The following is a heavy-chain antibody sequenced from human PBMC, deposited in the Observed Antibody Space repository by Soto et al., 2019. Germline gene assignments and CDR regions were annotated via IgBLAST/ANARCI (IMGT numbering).Heavy chain of an antibody. Sequence: QVLLVQSSAEVKKPGSSVKVSCKASGGTFTSTAFSWVRQAPGQGLEWMGGIIPVLGTPNYAQKFQARLTVTADASTTIVHMELSSLRSDDTAVYYCASSAGLDHLLNYYGLNVWGQGTTVTVSS. CDR1: GGTFTSTA. V-gene: IGHV1-69*01. CDR3: ASSAGLDHLLNYYGLNV. J-gene: IGHJ6*02. CDR2: IIPVLGTP. D-gene: IGHD6-13*01.